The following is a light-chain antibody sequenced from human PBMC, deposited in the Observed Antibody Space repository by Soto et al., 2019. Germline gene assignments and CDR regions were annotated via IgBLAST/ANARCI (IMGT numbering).Light chain of an antibody. J-gene: IGKJ4*01. CDR2: DAS. CDR1: QSVSSY. Sequence: EIVLTQSPATLSLSPGERATHSCRASQSVSSYLAWYQQKPGQAPRLLIYDASNRATGIPARFSGSGSGTDFTLTISSLEPEDFAVYSCQQRSTWLTFGGGTKVEIK. V-gene: IGKV3-11*01. CDR3: QQRSTWLT.